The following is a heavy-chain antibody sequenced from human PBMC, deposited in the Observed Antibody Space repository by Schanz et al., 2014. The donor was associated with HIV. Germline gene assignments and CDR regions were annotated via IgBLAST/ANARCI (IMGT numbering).Heavy chain of an antibody. CDR3: ARDFNIGDQYYFDH. CDR1: GYTFTSYY. J-gene: IGHJ4*02. D-gene: IGHD2-21*02. CDR2: INPSGAGT. V-gene: IGHV1-46*04. Sequence: QVQLVQSGAEVKKPGASVKVSCKASGYTFTSYYKHWVRQAPGQGLEWMGMINPSGAGTTYARKLQGSVTMTRDTSTSTVYMHLSSLRSDDTAVYFCARDFNIGDQYYFDHWGQGTLVTVSS.